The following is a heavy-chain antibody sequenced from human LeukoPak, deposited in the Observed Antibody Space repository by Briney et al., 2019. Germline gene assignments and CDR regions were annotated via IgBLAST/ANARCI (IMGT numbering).Heavy chain of an antibody. Sequence: GGSRRLSCAASGSTFTFYAMSWVRQAPGKGLEWVSVISGSGGSTYYADSVKGRFTISRDNSKNTLYLQMDSLRAEDTAVYYCARGSYYGDHDYWGQGTLVTVSS. V-gene: IGHV3-23*01. CDR2: ISGSGGST. CDR1: GSTFTFYA. CDR3: ARGSYYGDHDY. D-gene: IGHD4-17*01. J-gene: IGHJ4*02.